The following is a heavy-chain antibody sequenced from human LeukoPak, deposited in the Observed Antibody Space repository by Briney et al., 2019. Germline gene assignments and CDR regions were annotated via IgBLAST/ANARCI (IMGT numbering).Heavy chain of an antibody. V-gene: IGHV4-4*02. CDR1: GGSISSSNW. CDR3: ARHAGTVVISGYFDY. Sequence: SETLSLTCAVSGGSISSSNWWSWVRQPPGKGLEWIGEIYHSGSTNYNPSLKSRVTISVDKSKNQFSLKLSSVTAADTAVYYCARHAGTVVISGYFDYWGQGTLVTVSS. J-gene: IGHJ4*02. CDR2: IYHSGST. D-gene: IGHD4-23*01.